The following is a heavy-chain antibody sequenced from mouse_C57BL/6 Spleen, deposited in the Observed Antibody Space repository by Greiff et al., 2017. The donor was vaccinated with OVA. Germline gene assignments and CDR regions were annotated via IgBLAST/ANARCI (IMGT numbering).Heavy chain of an antibody. CDR3: ARGGGNSYYAMDY. CDR1: GYTFTSYW. CDR2: IDPTRGGT. J-gene: IGHJ4*01. D-gene: IGHD2-1*01. V-gene: IGHV1-72*01. Sequence: QVQLQQPGAELVKPGASVKLSCKASGYTFTSYWMHWVKQRTGRGLEWIGRIDPTRGGTKYNEKFKSKATLTVDKPSSTAYMQLSSLTSEDSAVYYCARGGGNSYYAMDYWGQGTSVTVSS.